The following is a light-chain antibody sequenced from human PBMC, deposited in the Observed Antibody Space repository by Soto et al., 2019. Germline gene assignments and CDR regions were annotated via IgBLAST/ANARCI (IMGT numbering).Light chain of an antibody. CDR3: QQYFEWPPMT. Sequence: EIVLTQSPGTLSFSPGERATLSCRGIQSVSSSYLAWYQQKPGQAPRLLISGASTRAAGISDRFRGSGSGTEFTLTISSLRSEDSAIYYCQQYFEWPPMTFGQGTKVDNK. CDR2: GAS. J-gene: IGKJ1*01. V-gene: IGKV3-20*01. CDR1: QSVSSSY.